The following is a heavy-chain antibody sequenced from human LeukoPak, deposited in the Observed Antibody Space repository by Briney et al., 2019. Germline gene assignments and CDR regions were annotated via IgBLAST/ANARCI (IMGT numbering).Heavy chain of an antibody. D-gene: IGHD4-17*01. V-gene: IGHV3-74*01. J-gene: IGHJ6*03. CDR2: ITSDGSST. Sequence: PGGSLRLSCAASGFTFSTYSMNWVRQAPGKGLVWVSRITSDGSSTSSADSVKGRFTISRDNAKNTLYLQMNSLRAEDTAVYYCARDLSSSTTVYMDVWGKGTTVTVSS. CDR3: ARDLSSSTTVYMDV. CDR1: GFTFSTYS.